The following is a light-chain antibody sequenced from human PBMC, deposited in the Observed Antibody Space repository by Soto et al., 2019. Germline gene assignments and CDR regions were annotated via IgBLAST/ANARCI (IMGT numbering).Light chain of an antibody. CDR1: SSDVGGYNY. J-gene: IGLJ1*01. V-gene: IGLV2-8*01. CDR3: SSYAGSNTPYV. CDR2: DVI. Sequence: QSVLTQPPSASGSPGQSVTISCTGTSSDVGGYNYVSWYQQHPGKAPKLLIYDVIKRPSGVPARFSASRSGNTASLTVSGLQAADEDDYYCSSYAGSNTPYVFGTGTKLTVL.